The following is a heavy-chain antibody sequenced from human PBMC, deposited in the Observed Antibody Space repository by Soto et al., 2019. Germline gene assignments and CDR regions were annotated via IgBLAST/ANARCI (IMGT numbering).Heavy chain of an antibody. V-gene: IGHV1-18*01. CDR1: GYTLSNYG. Sequence: ASVKVSCKTSGYTLSNYGITWVRQAPGQPLEWLGWISLYSDGTNYAQKFQGRVSMTTDTSTTTAYMELRSLRSDDTAVYYCARVVPGAEAWFGPWGQGTLVTVSS. CDR2: ISLYSDGT. J-gene: IGHJ5*02. D-gene: IGHD2-2*01. CDR3: ARVVPGAEAWFGP.